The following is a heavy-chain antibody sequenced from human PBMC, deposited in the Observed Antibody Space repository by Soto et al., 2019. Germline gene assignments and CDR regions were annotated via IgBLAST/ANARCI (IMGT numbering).Heavy chain of an antibody. CDR1: GFTFSIYW. V-gene: IGHV3-74*01. Sequence: PGGALRLSCAASGFTFSIYWMHWVRQAPGKGLVWVSRINSDGSSTSYADSVKGRFTISRDNAKNTLYLQMNSLRAEDTAVYYCARKEVGLVHRLFDYWGQGTLVTVSS. D-gene: IGHD6-19*01. CDR2: INSDGSST. J-gene: IGHJ4*02. CDR3: ARKEVGLVHRLFDY.